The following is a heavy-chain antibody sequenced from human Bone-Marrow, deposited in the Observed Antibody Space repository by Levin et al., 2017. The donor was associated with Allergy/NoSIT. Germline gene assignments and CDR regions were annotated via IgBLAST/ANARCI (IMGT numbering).Heavy chain of an antibody. V-gene: IGHV1-69*13. CDR2: IIPIFGTA. CDR1: GGTFSSYA. Sequence: EASVKVSCKASGGTFSSYAISWVRQAPGQGLEWMGGIIPIFGTANYAQKFQGRVTITADESTSTAYMELSSLRSEDTAVYYCAREGYYDSSGSPPFDYWGQGTLVTVSS. CDR3: AREGYYDSSGSPPFDY. J-gene: IGHJ4*02. D-gene: IGHD3-22*01.